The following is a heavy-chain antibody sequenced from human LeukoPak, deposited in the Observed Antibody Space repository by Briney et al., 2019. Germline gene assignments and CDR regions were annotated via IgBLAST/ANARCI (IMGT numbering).Heavy chain of an antibody. CDR2: IKSKTDGGTR. D-gene: IGHD2-8*01. J-gene: IGHJ6*02. CDR3: ATGVAYLDV. Sequence: GESLRLSCGASGITVSNAWMTWVRQAPGTGLEWVGRIKSKTDGGTRDYAAPVKGRITISRYDSKNTVYLQMHSLKTEDTAVYYCATGVAYLDVWGQGTTVTVSS. V-gene: IGHV3-15*01. CDR1: GITVSNAW.